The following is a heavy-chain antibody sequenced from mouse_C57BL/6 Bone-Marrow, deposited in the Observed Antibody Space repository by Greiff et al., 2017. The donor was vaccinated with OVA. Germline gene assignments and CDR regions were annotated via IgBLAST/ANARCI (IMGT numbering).Heavy chain of an antibody. Sequence: VQGVESGPELVKPGASVKISCKASGYAFSSSWMNWVKQRPGKGLEWIGRIYPGDGDTNYNGKFKGKATLTADKSSSTAYMQLSSLTSEDSAVYFCARATTVGFAYWGQGTLVTVSA. J-gene: IGHJ3*01. V-gene: IGHV1-82*01. CDR2: IYPGDGDT. D-gene: IGHD1-1*01. CDR1: GYAFSSSW. CDR3: ARATTVGFAY.